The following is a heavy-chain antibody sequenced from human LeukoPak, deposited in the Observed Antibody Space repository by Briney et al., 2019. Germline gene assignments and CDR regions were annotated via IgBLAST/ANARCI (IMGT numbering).Heavy chain of an antibody. CDR3: ARDRSLNWAPYDYYGMDV. D-gene: IGHD7-27*01. CDR1: GGSISSSSYY. J-gene: IGHJ6*02. V-gene: IGHV4-39*07. Sequence: SETLSLTCTVSGGSISSSSYYWGWIRQPPGKGLEWIGSIYYSGSTYYNPSLKSRVTISVDTSKNQFSLKLSSVTAADTAVYYCARDRSLNWAPYDYYGMDVWGQGTTVTVSS. CDR2: IYYSGST.